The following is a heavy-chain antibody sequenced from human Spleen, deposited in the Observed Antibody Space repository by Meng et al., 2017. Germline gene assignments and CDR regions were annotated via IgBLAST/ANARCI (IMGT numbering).Heavy chain of an antibody. CDR1: EYNFPSYW. CDR2: IHPGDSET. CDR3: ARRSSRGLEN. V-gene: IGHV5-51*01. J-gene: IGHJ4*02. Sequence: KVSCKGSEYNFPSYWIAWVRQMPGKGLEWMGMIHPGDSETRYSPSFQGQLTISVDKSISTAYLQWSSLKASDTAIYYCARRSSRGLENWGQGTLVTVSS.